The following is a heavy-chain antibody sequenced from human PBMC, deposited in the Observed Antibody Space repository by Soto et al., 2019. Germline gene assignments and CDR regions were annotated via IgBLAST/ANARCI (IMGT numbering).Heavy chain of an antibody. Sequence: EVQLVESGGGLVQPGGSLRLSCAASGFTFSNYAMHWARQAPGKGLEYVSTISSNGGSTYYANSVKGRFTISRDNSKNTLYLQLGSLRAEDVAVYYCARGGAQFDYWGQGTLVTVSS. CDR1: GFTFSNYA. CDR3: ARGGAQFDY. CDR2: ISSNGGST. J-gene: IGHJ4*02. D-gene: IGHD3-16*01. V-gene: IGHV3-64*01.